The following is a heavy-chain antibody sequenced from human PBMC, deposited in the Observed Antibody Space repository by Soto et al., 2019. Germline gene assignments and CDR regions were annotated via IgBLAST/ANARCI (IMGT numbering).Heavy chain of an antibody. CDR3: ARGAGGYPPPPEYFQH. CDR1: GGTFSSYA. D-gene: IGHD3-22*01. CDR2: IIPIFGTA. J-gene: IGHJ1*01. V-gene: IGHV1-69*01. Sequence: QVQLVQSGAEVKKPGSSVKVSCKASGGTFSSYAISWVRQAPGQGLEWMGGIIPIFGTANYAQKFQGRVTITADESTSTAYMELGSLRSEDTAVYYWARGAGGYPPPPEYFQHWGQGTLVTVSS.